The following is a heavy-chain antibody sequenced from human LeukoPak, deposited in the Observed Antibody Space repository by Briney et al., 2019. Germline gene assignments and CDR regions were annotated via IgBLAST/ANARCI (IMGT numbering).Heavy chain of an antibody. CDR2: INPSGGST. CDR1: GYTFTSYY. CDR3: ARGGVLLWFGELLSDLNFDY. J-gene: IGHJ4*02. Sequence: ASVKVSCKASGYTFTSYYMHWVRHAPGQGLEWMGIINPSGGSTSYAQKFQGRVTMTRDMSTSTVYMELSSLRSEDTAVYYCARGGVLLWFGELLSDLNFDYWGQGTLVTVSS. D-gene: IGHD3-10*01. V-gene: IGHV1-46*01.